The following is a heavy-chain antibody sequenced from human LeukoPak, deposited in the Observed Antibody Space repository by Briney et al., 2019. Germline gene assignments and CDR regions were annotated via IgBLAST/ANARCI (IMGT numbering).Heavy chain of an antibody. CDR2: MNPNSGNT. Sequence: GGPVKVSCKASGYTFTSYDINWVRQATGQGLEWMGWMNPNSGNTGYAQKFQGRVTMTRNTSISTAYMELSSLRSEDTAVHYCVPSDCSGGSCYPYWGQGTLVTVSS. D-gene: IGHD2-15*01. CDR3: VPSDCSGGSCYPY. CDR1: GYTFTSYD. V-gene: IGHV1-8*01. J-gene: IGHJ4*02.